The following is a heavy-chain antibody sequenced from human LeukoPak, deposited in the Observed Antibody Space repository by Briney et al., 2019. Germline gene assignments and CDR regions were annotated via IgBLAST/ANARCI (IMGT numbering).Heavy chain of an antibody. CDR1: GGSFSGYY. D-gene: IGHD6-13*01. Sequence: SETLSLTCAVYGGSFSGYYWSWIRQPPGKGLEWIGEINHSGSTNYNPSLKSRVTISVDTSKNQFSLKLSSVTAADTAVYYCARRASSWYLGGKLLDYWGQGTLVTVSS. J-gene: IGHJ4*02. CDR2: INHSGST. CDR3: ARRASSWYLGGKLLDY. V-gene: IGHV4-34*01.